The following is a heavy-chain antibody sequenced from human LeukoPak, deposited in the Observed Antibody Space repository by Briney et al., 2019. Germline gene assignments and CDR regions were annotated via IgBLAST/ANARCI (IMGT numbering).Heavy chain of an antibody. Sequence: GGSLRLSCAASGFTFSSYAMSWVRQAPGKGLEWVSAISGSGGSTYYADFVKGRFTISRDNSKNTLYLQMNSLRAEDTAVYYCAKEPYDSSGYYYEYYYGMDVWGQGTTVTVSS. CDR3: AKEPYDSSGYYYEYYYGMDV. CDR1: GFTFSSYA. D-gene: IGHD3-22*01. CDR2: ISGSGGST. J-gene: IGHJ6*02. V-gene: IGHV3-23*01.